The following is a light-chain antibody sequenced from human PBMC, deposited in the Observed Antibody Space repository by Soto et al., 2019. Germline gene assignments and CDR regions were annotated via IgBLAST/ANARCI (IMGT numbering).Light chain of an antibody. CDR3: QQRNVWPTIT. V-gene: IGKV3-11*01. Sequence: VLTQSAATLSLSPGESATLSCRGSRSIHTSLAWYQQKPGQPPRLVVYDSTLRANGVPDRFGGSMSGTEFTLTINNLETQDFAVYYCQQRNVWPTITFGQGTRLEI. CDR1: RSIHTS. CDR2: DST. J-gene: IGKJ5*01.